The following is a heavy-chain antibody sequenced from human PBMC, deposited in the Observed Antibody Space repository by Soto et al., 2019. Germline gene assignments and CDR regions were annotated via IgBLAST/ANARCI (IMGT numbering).Heavy chain of an antibody. CDR2: INHSGST. D-gene: IGHD6-13*01. Sequence: SETLSLTCAVYGGSFIGYYCICIRHPPFKWLEWIGEINHSGSTNYNPSLKSRVTISVDTSKNQFSLKLSFVTAEDTAVYYCAGDSLYSSSWFPPSDYYYGMDVWGQGTTVTVSS. J-gene: IGHJ6*02. CDR1: GGSFIGYY. V-gene: IGHV4-34*01. CDR3: AGDSLYSSSWFPPSDYYYGMDV.